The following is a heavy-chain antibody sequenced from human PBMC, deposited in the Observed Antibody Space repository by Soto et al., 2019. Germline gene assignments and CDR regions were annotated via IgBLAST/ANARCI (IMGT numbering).Heavy chain of an antibody. V-gene: IGHV3-30*18. Sequence: QVQLVESGGGVVQPGRSLRLSCAASGFTFSSYGMHWVRQAPGKGLEWVAVISYDGSNKYYADSVKGRFTISRDNSKNTLYLQLNSLRAEDTAVYYCAKEVVAAAAGTLHYYYYGMHVWGQGTTVTVSS. J-gene: IGHJ6*02. D-gene: IGHD6-13*01. CDR2: ISYDGSNK. CDR3: AKEVVAAAAGTLHYYYYGMHV. CDR1: GFTFSSYG.